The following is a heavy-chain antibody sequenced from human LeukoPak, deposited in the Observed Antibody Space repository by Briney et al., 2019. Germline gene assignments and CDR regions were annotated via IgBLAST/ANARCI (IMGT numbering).Heavy chain of an antibody. CDR3: ARETPDSSGWD. V-gene: IGHV3-23*01. J-gene: IGHJ4*02. CDR1: GFTFNRYG. CDR2: ISGSGGTT. Sequence: GGTLRLSCAASGFTFNRYGMSWVRQAPGKGLEWVSAISGSGGTTYYADSVKGRFTISRDNSKNTLYLQINSLRAEDTAVYYCARETPDSSGWDWGQGTLVTVSS. D-gene: IGHD6-19*01.